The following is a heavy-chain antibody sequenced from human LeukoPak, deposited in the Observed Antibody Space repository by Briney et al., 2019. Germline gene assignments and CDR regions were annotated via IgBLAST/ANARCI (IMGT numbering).Heavy chain of an antibody. D-gene: IGHD3-9*01. Sequence: PSETLSLTCTVSGGSIRTYYWSWIRQPPGRGLEWIGYIYYSGSTNYNPSLKSRVTISVDTSKNQFSLKLSSVTAADTAVYYCARFSPDILTGYPFYWYFDLWGRGTLVTVSS. CDR2: IYYSGST. V-gene: IGHV4-59*08. CDR1: GGSIRTYY. J-gene: IGHJ2*01. CDR3: ARFSPDILTGYPFYWYFDL.